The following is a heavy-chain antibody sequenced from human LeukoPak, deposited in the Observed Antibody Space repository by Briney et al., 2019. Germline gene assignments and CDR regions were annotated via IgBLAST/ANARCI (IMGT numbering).Heavy chain of an antibody. Sequence: PGGSLRLSCAASGFTFSDYYMSWIRRAPGKGLEWVSYISSSSSYTNYADSVKGRFTISRDNAKNSLYLQMNSLRAEDTAVYYCARDRVRVTTVFTWEVYYSGMDVWGQGTTVTVSS. V-gene: IGHV3-11*05. J-gene: IGHJ6*02. CDR3: ARDRVRVTTVFTWEVYYSGMDV. CDR1: GFTFSDYY. D-gene: IGHD4-17*01. CDR2: ISSSSSYT.